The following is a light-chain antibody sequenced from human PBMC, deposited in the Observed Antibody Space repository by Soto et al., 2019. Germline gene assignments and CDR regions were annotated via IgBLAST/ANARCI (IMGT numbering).Light chain of an antibody. CDR1: QSVGTN. CDR3: QQRSNWPLT. V-gene: IGKV3-11*01. Sequence: ERVMTQSPVTLSVSPGESVTLSCRASQSVGTNLAWYQQKPGQAPSLLIYGVSTRATGIPTRFSGSGSGTDFTLTISSLEPEDFAVYYCQQRSNWPLTFGGGTKVEIK. J-gene: IGKJ4*01. CDR2: GVS.